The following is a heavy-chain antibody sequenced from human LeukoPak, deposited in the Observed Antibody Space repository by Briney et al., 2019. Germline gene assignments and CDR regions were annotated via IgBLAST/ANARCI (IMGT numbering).Heavy chain of an antibody. Sequence: PSETLSLTCAVYGGSFSGYYWSWIRQPPGKGLEWIGEINHSGSTNYNPSLKRRVTISVDTSKNQFSLKLSSVTAADTAVYYCARGLGLYKLAHKGLDYWGQGTLVTVSS. CDR1: GGSFSGYY. CDR2: INHSGST. J-gene: IGHJ4*02. CDR3: ARGLGLYKLAHKGLDY. V-gene: IGHV4-34*01. D-gene: IGHD3-16*01.